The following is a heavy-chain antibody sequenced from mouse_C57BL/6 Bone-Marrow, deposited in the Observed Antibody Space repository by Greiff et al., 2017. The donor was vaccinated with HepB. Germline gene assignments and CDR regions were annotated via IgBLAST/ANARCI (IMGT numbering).Heavy chain of an antibody. CDR3: AHYGPHFDY. CDR1: GYTFTSYW. J-gene: IGHJ2*01. CDR2: IHPNSGST. D-gene: IGHD1-1*01. Sequence: QVQLQHPGAELVKPGASVKLSCKASGYTFTSYWMHWVKQRPGPGLEWIGMIHPNSGSTNYNEKFKSKATLTVDKSSSTAYMQLSSLTSEDSAVYYCAHYGPHFDYWGQGTTLTVSS. V-gene: IGHV1-64*01.